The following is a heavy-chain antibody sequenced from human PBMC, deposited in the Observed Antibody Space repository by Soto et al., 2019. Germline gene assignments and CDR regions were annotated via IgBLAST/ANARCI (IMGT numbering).Heavy chain of an antibody. J-gene: IGHJ4*02. D-gene: IGHD6-13*01. CDR3: AGAARGGSRWPFDS. Sequence: QVQLQESGPGLVKPSGTLSLTCAVSGGSISSSNWWSWVRQPPGKGLEWIGEIYHSGSTNYNPSPNSRVTLSVDKSKTQFSLKLSSVTAADTAVYYCAGAARGGSRWPFDSGGQGTLVTVSS. V-gene: IGHV4-4*02. CDR1: GGSISSSNW. CDR2: IYHSGST.